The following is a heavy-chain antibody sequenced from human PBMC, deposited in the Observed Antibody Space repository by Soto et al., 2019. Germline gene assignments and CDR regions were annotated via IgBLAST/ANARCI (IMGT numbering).Heavy chain of an antibody. CDR1: GFTFSSYA. V-gene: IGHV3-23*01. CDR2: ISGSGGST. J-gene: IGHJ4*02. CDR3: ANVGKRGYSDYDSSRTDY. D-gene: IGHD5-12*01. Sequence: EVQLLESGGGLVQPGGSLRLSCAASGFTFSSYAMSWVRQAPGKGLEWVSAISGSGGSTYYADSVKGRFTISRDNSKNTLYLQMNSLRAEDTAVYYCANVGKRGYSDYDSSRTDYWGQGTLVTVSS.